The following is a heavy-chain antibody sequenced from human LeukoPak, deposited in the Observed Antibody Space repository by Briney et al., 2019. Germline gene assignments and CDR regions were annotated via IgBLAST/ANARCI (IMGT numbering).Heavy chain of an antibody. J-gene: IGHJ4*02. D-gene: IGHD6-13*01. V-gene: IGHV4-34*01. CDR1: GGSFSGYY. Sequence: PSETLSLTCAVYGGSFSGYYWSWIRQPPGKGLEWIGEINHSGSTNYNPSLKSRVTISVDTSKNQFSLKLSSVTAADTAVYYCAREGSEAAAGHDYWGQGTLVTVSS. CDR2: INHSGST. CDR3: AREGSEAAAGHDY.